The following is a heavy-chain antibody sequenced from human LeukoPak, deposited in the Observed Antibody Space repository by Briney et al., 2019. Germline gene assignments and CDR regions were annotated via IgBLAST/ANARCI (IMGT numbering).Heavy chain of an antibody. CDR1: GGSFSGYY. J-gene: IGHJ3*02. CDR3: ARFSWGNGSGYAFDI. D-gene: IGHD3-10*01. Sequence: SSETLSLTCAVYGGSFSGYYWSWSRQPPGKGLEWIGEINHSGSTNYNPSLKSRVTISVDTSKNQFSLKLSSVTAADTAVYYCARFSWGNGSGYAFDIWGQGTMVTVSS. CDR2: INHSGST. V-gene: IGHV4-34*01.